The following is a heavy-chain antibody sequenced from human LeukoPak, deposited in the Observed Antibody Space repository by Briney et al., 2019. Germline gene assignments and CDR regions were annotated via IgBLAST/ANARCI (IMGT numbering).Heavy chain of an antibody. V-gene: IGHV3-48*01. Sequence: GGSLRLSCAASGLTFSNYNMNWVRQPPGKGLQWVSYISSSSNIIYYADSVKGRFTISRDNAKNSLFLQMNSLRAEDTAVYYCARDFAREFTIDYWGQGTLVTVSS. CDR3: ARDFAREFTIDY. CDR1: GLTFSNYN. D-gene: IGHD3-10*01. CDR2: ISSSSNII. J-gene: IGHJ4*02.